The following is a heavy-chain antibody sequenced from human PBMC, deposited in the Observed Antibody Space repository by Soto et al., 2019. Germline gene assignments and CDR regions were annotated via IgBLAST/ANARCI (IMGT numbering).Heavy chain of an antibody. D-gene: IGHD2-2*01. J-gene: IGHJ6*02. CDR3: ARDFSISTSRMRPVCSSYSDMDA. CDR2: IWYDGSNK. CDR1: GFTFVRYG. V-gene: IGHV3-33*01. Sequence: PGGSLRLACAARGFTFVRYGRMWAPEAPGKGLEWVAVIWYDGSNKYYADSVKGRFTISRDNSKNTLYLQMNSLRAEDTAVYYCARDFSISTSRMRPVCSSYSDMDALCQEATLPISS.